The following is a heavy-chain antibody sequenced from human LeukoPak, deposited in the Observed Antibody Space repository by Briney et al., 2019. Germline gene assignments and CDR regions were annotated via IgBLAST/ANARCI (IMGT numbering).Heavy chain of an antibody. CDR1: RFTFRSYA. J-gene: IGHJ4*02. Sequence: GSLRLSCAASRFTFRSYAMSWVRQAPGKGLEWLGEINHSGSTNYNPSLKSRVTISVDTSKNQFSLKLSSVTAADTAVYYCARGRRLRNSSGYYYYFDYWGQGTLVTVSS. CDR3: ARGRRLRNSSGYYYYFDY. V-gene: IGHV4-34*01. D-gene: IGHD3-22*01. CDR2: INHSGST.